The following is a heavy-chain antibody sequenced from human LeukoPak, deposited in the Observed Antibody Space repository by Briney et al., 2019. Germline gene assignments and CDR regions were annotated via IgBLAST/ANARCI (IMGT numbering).Heavy chain of an antibody. CDR3: AKCRYCSGGSCYPTLTCDY. D-gene: IGHD2-15*01. CDR2: ISGSGGST. Sequence: PGGSLRLSCAASGFTFSSYAISWVRQAPGKGLEWVSAISGSGGSTYYADSVKGRFTISRDNSKNTLYLQMNSLRAEDTAVYYCAKCRYCSGGSCYPTLTCDYWGQGTLVTVSS. CDR1: GFTFSSYA. V-gene: IGHV3-23*01. J-gene: IGHJ4*02.